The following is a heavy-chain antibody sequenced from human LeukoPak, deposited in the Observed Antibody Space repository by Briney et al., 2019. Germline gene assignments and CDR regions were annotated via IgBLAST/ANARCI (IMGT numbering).Heavy chain of an antibody. CDR1: GFTFSSYS. D-gene: IGHD6-19*01. Sequence: GRSLRLSCAASGFTFSSYSMNWVRQAPGKGLEWVSSISSSSSYIYYADSVKGRFTISRDNAKNSLYLQMNSLRAEDTAVYYCARDPLYSSGWYPVDYWGQGTLVTVSS. J-gene: IGHJ4*02. CDR3: ARDPLYSSGWYPVDY. V-gene: IGHV3-21*01. CDR2: ISSSSSYI.